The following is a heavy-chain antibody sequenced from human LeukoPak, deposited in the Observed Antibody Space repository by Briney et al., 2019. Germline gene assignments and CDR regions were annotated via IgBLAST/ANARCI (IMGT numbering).Heavy chain of an antibody. Sequence: ASVKVSCKASGYTLTDYYLHWVRQAPGQGLKWMGWINPNSGATHYAQSFQARVTMTRDTSIASSYMELTGLESDDTAVYYCARGRRILGGPENAGDFFDFWGRGSLVTVSS. CDR3: ARGRRILGGPENAGDFFDF. V-gene: IGHV1-2*02. D-gene: IGHD3-16*01. J-gene: IGHJ4*01. CDR1: GYTLTDYY. CDR2: INPNSGAT.